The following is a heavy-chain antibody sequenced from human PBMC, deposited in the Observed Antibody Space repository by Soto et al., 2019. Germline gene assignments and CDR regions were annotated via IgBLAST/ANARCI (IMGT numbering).Heavy chain of an antibody. D-gene: IGHD2-2*03. CDR2: ISWDGGST. V-gene: IGHV3-43*01. CDR3: AKNVDIVVVPTANCAFDI. Sequence: GGSLRLSCAASGFTFDDYTMHWVRQAPGKGLEWVSLISWDGGSTYYADSVKGRFTISRDNSKNSLYLQMNSLRTEDTAVYYCAKNVDIVVVPTANCAFDIWGQGTMVTVSS. CDR1: GFTFDDYT. J-gene: IGHJ3*02.